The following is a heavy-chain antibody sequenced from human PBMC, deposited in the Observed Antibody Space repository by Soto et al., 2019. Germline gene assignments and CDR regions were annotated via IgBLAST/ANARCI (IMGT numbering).Heavy chain of an antibody. CDR2: IIPIFGTV. CDR3: ARAVFSSSGWYY. V-gene: IGHV1-69*13. CDR1: GGTFSSYA. J-gene: IGHJ4*02. Sequence: SVKVSCKASGGTFSSYAISWVRQAPGQGLEWMGGIIPIFGTVRHAQNFQGRVTITADESTATAYMELGSLRSEDTAVYYCARAVFSSSGWYYWGQGTLVTVSS. D-gene: IGHD6-19*01.